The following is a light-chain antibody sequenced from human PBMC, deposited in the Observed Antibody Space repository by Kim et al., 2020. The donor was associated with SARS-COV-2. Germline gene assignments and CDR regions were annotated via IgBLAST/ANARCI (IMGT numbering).Light chain of an antibody. CDR3: QQYDDWPPGT. CDR2: DAS. V-gene: IGKV3-15*01. CDR1: QSVRSK. J-gene: IGKJ1*01. Sequence: SPGERATLSCRASQSVRSKLAWYQQKSGQAVRLLIYDASTRAIGIPARFSGSGSGTEFTLTISSLQSEDFAIYYCQQYDDWPPGTFGQGTKVDIK.